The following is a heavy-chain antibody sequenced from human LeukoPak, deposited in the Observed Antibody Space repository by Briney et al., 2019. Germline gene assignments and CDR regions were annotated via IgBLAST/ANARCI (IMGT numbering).Heavy chain of an antibody. D-gene: IGHD3-3*01. CDR1: GYTFTAYY. CDR3: ARDTEVTIFGVVIVGENAFEI. V-gene: IGHV1-18*04. CDR2: ISAYNGNT. Sequence: ASVKVSCKASGYTFTAYYIHWLRQAPGQGLEWMGWISAYNGNTNYAQKFQGRVKMTTDTSTSTAYMELRSLRSDDAAVYYCARDTEVTIFGVVIVGENAFEIWGQGTMVTVSS. J-gene: IGHJ3*02.